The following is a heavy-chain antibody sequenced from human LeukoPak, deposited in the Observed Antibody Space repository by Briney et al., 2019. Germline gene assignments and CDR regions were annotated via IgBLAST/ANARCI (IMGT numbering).Heavy chain of an antibody. D-gene: IGHD3-16*02. CDR3: ASAPRDDYVWGSYRYKFDY. CDR1: GGSISSSSYY. CDR2: IYYSGST. V-gene: IGHV4-39*01. Sequence: SETLSLTCTVSGGSISSSSYYWGWIRQPPGKGLEWIGSIYYSGSTYYNPSLKSRVTISVDTSKNQFSLKLSSVTAADTAVYYCASAPRDDYVWGSYRYKFDYWGQGTLVTGSS. J-gene: IGHJ4*02.